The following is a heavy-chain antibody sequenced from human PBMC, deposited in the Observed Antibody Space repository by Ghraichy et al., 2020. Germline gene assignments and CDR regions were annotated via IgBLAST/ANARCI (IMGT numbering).Heavy chain of an antibody. Sequence: CAVRWVRRAPGEGLGWVAVVSCDGSNKYYADSLKGRFTISRDNSKNTLYLHMNSLRGEDTAVYYCARAASLAVRLDYWGQGTLVTVSS. CDR1: CA. J-gene: IGHJ4*02. CDR2: VSCDGSNK. CDR3: ARAASLAVRLDY. D-gene: IGHD6-6*01. V-gene: IGHV3-30-3*01.